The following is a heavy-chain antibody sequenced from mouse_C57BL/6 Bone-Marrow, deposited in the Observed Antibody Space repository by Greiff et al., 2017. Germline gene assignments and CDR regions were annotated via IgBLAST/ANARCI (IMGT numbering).Heavy chain of an antibody. CDR3: TRYYYGSLWYFDV. V-gene: IGHV1-15*01. CDR1: GYTFTDYE. D-gene: IGHD1-1*01. CDR2: IDPETGGT. Sequence: QVHVKQSGAELVRPGASVTLSCKASGYTFTDYEMHWVKQTPVHGLEWIGAIDPETGGTAYNQKFKGKAILTADKSSSTAYMELRSLTSEDSAVYYCTRYYYGSLWYFDVWGTGTTVTVSS. J-gene: IGHJ1*03.